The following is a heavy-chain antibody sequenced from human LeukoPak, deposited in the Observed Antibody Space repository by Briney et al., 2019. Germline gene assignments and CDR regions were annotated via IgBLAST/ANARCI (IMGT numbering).Heavy chain of an antibody. J-gene: IGHJ4*02. D-gene: IGHD5-12*01. CDR2: IIIIFGTA. CDR3: ARDEDGYDYFY. Sequence: SVKVSCKASGGTFSSYAISWVRQAPGQGLEWVGGIIIIFGTANYAQKFQGRVTITADKSTSTAYMELSSLRSEDTAVYYCARDEDGYDYFYWGQGTLVTVSS. CDR1: GGTFSSYA. V-gene: IGHV1-69*06.